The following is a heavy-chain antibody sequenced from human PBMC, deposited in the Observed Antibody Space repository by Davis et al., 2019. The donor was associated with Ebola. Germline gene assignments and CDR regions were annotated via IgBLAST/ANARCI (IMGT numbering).Heavy chain of an antibody. V-gene: IGHV4-34*01. J-gene: IGHJ4*02. CDR3: ARGGAYYYDSSGSRNDY. D-gene: IGHD3-22*01. CDR1: GFTFSSYW. CDR2: INHSGST. Sequence: GSLRLSCAASGFTFSSYWMSWIRQPPGKGLEWIGEINHSGSTNYNPSLKSRVTISVDTSKNQFSLKLSSVTAADTAVYYCARGGAYYYDSSGSRNDYWGQGTLVTVSS.